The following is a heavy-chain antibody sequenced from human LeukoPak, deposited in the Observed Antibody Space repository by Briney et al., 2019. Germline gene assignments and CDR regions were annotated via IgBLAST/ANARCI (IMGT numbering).Heavy chain of an antibody. Sequence: PGGSLRLSCAASGFTFSSYAMSWVRQAPGKGLEWVSAISTSGVTYYADSVKGRFTISRDNSKNTLYLQMNSLRAEDTAVYYCAKEVNYDFWSGYSYDAFDIWGQGTMVTVSS. V-gene: IGHV3-23*01. CDR3: AKEVNYDFWSGYSYDAFDI. D-gene: IGHD3-3*01. CDR1: GFTFSSYA. CDR2: ISTSGVT. J-gene: IGHJ3*02.